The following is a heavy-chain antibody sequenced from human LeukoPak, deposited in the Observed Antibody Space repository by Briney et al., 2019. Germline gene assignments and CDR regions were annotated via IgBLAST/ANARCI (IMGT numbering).Heavy chain of an antibody. V-gene: IGHV3-53*01. CDR3: AKSPRRGRLDY. CDR2: IYSGGST. Sequence: GGSLRLSCGASVFTVSTNYMSWVRQAPGKGLEWVSVIYSGGSTYYADSVKGRFTISRDNSKNTLYLQMNSLRAEDTAVYYCAKSPRRGRLDYWGQGTLVTVSS. CDR1: VFTVSTNY. D-gene: IGHD3-10*01. J-gene: IGHJ4*02.